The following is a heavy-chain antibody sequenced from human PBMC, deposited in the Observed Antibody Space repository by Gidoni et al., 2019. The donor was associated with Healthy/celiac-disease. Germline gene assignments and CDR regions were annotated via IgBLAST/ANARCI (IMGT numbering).Heavy chain of an antibody. CDR3: ARAGVAALYAFDI. CDR2: IWYDGSNK. CDR1: GFTFSRYG. Sequence: QVQLVESGGGVVQPGRSLRLSCAASGFTFSRYGMHWVLPAPGKGLEWVAVIWYDGSNKYYADSVKGRFTISRDNSKNTLYLQMNSRRAEDTAVYYCARAGVAALYAFDIWGQGTMVTVSS. J-gene: IGHJ3*02. D-gene: IGHD2-15*01. V-gene: IGHV3-33*01.